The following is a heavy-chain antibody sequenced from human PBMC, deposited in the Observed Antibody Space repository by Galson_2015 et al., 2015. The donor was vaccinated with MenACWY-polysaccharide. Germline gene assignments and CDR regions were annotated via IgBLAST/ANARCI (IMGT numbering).Heavy chain of an antibody. V-gene: IGHV3-30-3*01. CDR3: ARERLSSSWYSGYFQH. Sequence: SLRLSCAASGLTFSSYAMHWVRQAPGKGLEWVAVISYDGSNKYYADSVKGRFTISRDNSKNTLYLQMNSLRAEDTAVYYCARERLSSSWYSGYFQHWGQGTLVTVSS. J-gene: IGHJ1*01. CDR2: ISYDGSNK. D-gene: IGHD6-13*01. CDR1: GLTFSSYA.